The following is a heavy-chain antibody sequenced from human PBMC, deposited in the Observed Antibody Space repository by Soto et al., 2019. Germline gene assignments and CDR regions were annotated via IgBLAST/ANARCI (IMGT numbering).Heavy chain of an antibody. Sequence: QVQLVQSGTEVKKPGASVKVSCKASGYSFTHYVIHWVRQAPGQRLEWMGWIGAGDGKTYYSQNFQGRVTITKDRSASKAYMELSSLISEDTAVYYCVRDYASDSGVHLDFWGQGTLVTVSS. J-gene: IGHJ4*02. CDR2: IGAGDGKT. D-gene: IGHD3-22*01. CDR1: GYSFTHYV. V-gene: IGHV1-3*01. CDR3: VRDYASDSGVHLDF.